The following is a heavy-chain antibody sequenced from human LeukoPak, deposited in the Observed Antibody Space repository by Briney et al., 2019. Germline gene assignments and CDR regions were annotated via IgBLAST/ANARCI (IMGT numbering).Heavy chain of an antibody. CDR2: IYTSGST. Sequence: SETLSLTCTVSGGSISSYYWSWIRQPAGKGLEWIGRIYTSGSTNYNPSLKSRVTMSVDTSKNQFSLKLSSVTAADTAVYYCARDHYYDSSGYYYYYYYMDVWGKGTTVTVSS. CDR1: GGSISSYY. J-gene: IGHJ6*03. D-gene: IGHD3-22*01. V-gene: IGHV4-4*07. CDR3: ARDHYYDSSGYYYYYYYMDV.